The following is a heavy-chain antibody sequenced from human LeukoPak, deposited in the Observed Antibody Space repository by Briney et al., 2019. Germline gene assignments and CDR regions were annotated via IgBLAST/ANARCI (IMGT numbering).Heavy chain of an antibody. CDR1: GFTFRQYD. CDR3: AKERTETTAYFDY. CDR2: ISDTGEST. D-gene: IGHD4-17*01. J-gene: IGHJ4*02. V-gene: IGHV3-23*01. Sequence: PGRSLRLSCPASGFTFRQYDMSWVRQAPGKGLAWVSGISDTGESTYYVDSVKGRFTISRDNSKNTLYLEMNSLRAEDAAVYHCAKERTETTAYFDYWGQGTLVSVSS.